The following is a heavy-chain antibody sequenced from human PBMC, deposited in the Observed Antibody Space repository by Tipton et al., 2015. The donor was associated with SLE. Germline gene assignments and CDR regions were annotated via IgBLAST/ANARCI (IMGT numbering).Heavy chain of an antibody. V-gene: IGHV1-24*01. Sequence: QLVQSGPEVKKPGASAKVSCKVSGYTLTELSMHWVRQAPGKGLEWMGGFDPEDGETIYAQKFQGRVTMTGDTSTDTAYMELNSLRPEETAVYYCATGGVGAGYYCYYYMDVWGKGTTVPVSS. CDR1: GYTLTELS. CDR2: FDPEDGET. D-gene: IGHD6-19*01. CDR3: ATGGVGAGYYCYYYMDV. J-gene: IGHJ6*03.